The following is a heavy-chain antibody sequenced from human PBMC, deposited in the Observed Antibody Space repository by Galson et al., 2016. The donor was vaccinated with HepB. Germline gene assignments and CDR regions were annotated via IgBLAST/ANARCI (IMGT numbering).Heavy chain of an antibody. D-gene: IGHD6-19*01. Sequence: SVKVSCKASGYTFTSYAMRWVRQAPGQRLEWMGWINAGNGNTKFSQKFQGRVTITRDTSASTAYMELSSLRSEDTAVYYCARYSSASYRSIDYWGQGTLVTVSS. CDR3: ARYSSASYRSIDY. J-gene: IGHJ4*02. CDR2: INAGNGNT. V-gene: IGHV1-3*01. CDR1: GYTFTSYA.